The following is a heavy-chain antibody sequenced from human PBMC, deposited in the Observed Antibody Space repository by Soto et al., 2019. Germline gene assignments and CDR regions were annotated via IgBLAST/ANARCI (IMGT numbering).Heavy chain of an antibody. D-gene: IGHD2-15*01. J-gene: IGHJ4*02. CDR1: GGSISSYY. CDR3: ARLLGGRPDY. CDR2: IYYSGST. Sequence: QVQLQESGPGLVKPSETLSLTCTVSGGSISSYYWSWIRQPPGKGLEWIGYIYYSGSTNYNPSLKSRVTISVDTSKNQFSLKLSSVTAADTAVYYCARLLGGRPDYGGQGTLVTVSS. V-gene: IGHV4-59*01.